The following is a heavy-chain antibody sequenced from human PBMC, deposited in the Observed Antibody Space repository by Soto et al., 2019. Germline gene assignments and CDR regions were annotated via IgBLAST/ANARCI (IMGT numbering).Heavy chain of an antibody. V-gene: IGHV1-69*10. J-gene: IGHJ3*02. CDR2: IIPSLGIA. D-gene: IGHD4-17*01. Sequence: ASVKVSCKASGGTFSRYAISWVRQAPGQGLEWMGGIIPSLGIANYAQKFQGRVTITEDKSTTTAYMEMSRLRFKGTDVYDCAREAYGDKHAFDIWGQGTMVTVSS. CDR3: AREAYGDKHAFDI. CDR1: GGTFSRYA.